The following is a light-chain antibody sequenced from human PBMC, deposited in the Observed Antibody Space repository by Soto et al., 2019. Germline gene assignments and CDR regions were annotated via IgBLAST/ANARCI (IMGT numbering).Light chain of an antibody. J-gene: IGKJ1*01. CDR1: QYVGTR. V-gene: IGKV3-11*01. CDR2: YTS. Sequence: EIVLTQSPATLSLSAGETATLSCRAGQYVGTRLAWYQHKPGQAPRLLIYYTSNRATGIPARFSGSGSGTDFTLTINSLAPEDFAIYYCHQRQSWPRTFGQGTKVDIK. CDR3: HQRQSWPRT.